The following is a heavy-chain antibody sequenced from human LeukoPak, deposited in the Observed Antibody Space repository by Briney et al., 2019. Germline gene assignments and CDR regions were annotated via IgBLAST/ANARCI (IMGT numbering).Heavy chain of an antibody. CDR3: ARGHYYDSSGLLVGMDV. J-gene: IGHJ6*02. CDR1: GYTFTGYY. Sequence: ASVKVSCKASGYTFTGYYMHWVRQAPGQGLEWMGWINPNSGGTNYAQKFQGRVTMTRDTSISTAHMEPSRLRSDDTAVYYCARGHYYDSSGLLVGMDVWGQGTTVTVSS. V-gene: IGHV1-2*02. D-gene: IGHD3-22*01. CDR2: INPNSGGT.